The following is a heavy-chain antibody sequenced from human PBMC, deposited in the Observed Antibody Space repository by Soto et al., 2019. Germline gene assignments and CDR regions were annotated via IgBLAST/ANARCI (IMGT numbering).Heavy chain of an antibody. CDR2: IKQDGSEK. V-gene: IGHV3-7*01. CDR3: ARFFGPMVRGVIMAPNFDY. Sequence: GGSLRLSCAASGFTFSSYWMSWVRQAPGKGLEWVANIKQDGSEKYYVDSVKGRFTISRDNAKNSLYLQMNSLRAEDTAVYYCARFFGPMVRGVIMAPNFDYWGQGTLVTVSS. J-gene: IGHJ4*02. D-gene: IGHD3-10*01. CDR1: GFTFSSYW.